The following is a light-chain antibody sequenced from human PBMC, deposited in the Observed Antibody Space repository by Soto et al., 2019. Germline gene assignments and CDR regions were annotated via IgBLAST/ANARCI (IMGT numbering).Light chain of an antibody. CDR1: QDISSY. CDR3: QQLNSFPRT. Sequence: DIQLTQSPSFLSASVGDRVTITCRASQDISSYLAWYQQRPGKVPRFLTHSASTLQSGVPSRFSATGSGTTFTLTSSSLQPEDIATYYCQQLNSFPRTFGQGTKVEV. CDR2: SAS. J-gene: IGKJ1*01. V-gene: IGKV1-9*01.